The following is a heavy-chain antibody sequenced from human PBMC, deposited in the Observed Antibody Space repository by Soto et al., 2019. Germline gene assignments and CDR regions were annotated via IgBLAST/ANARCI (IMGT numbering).Heavy chain of an antibody. CDR1: GYSFTSYW. J-gene: IGHJ6*03. Sequence: GASVKISCKGSGYSFTSYWIGWVRQMPGKGLEWMGIIYPGDSDTRYSPSFQGQVTISADKSISTAYLQWSSLKASDTAMYYCARRYCGGDCYSQEDYYYYMDVWGKGTTVTVSS. D-gene: IGHD2-21*01. CDR2: IYPGDSDT. V-gene: IGHV5-51*01. CDR3: ARRYCGGDCYSQEDYYYYMDV.